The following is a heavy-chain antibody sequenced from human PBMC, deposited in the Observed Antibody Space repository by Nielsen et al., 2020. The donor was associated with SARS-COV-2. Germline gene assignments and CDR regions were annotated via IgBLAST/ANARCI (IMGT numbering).Heavy chain of an antibody. D-gene: IGHD1-26*01. Sequence: GESLKISCRASGLIFGTYGMHWVRQAPGKGLEWVAVIWYDGSNKYYADSVKGRFTISRDNSKNTLYLQMNSLRAEDTAVYYCAKSLGATPLDVYYYYGMDVWGQGTTVTVSS. CDR1: GLIFGTYG. CDR3: AKSLGATPLDVYYYYGMDV. CDR2: IWYDGSNK. V-gene: IGHV3-30*02. J-gene: IGHJ6*02.